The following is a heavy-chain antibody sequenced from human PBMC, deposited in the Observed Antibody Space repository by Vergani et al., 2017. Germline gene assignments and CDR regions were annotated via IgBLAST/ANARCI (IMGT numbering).Heavy chain of an antibody. CDR1: GGTFSSYA. D-gene: IGHD5-12*01. V-gene: IGHV1-69*13. Sequence: QVQLVQSGAEVKKPGSSVKVSCKASGGTFSSYAISWVRQAPGQGLEWMGRIIPIFGTANYAQKFQGRVTITADESTSTAYMELSSLRSEDTAVYYCARARFSSRGYSGCEHYYYYYGMDVWGQGTTVTVSS. CDR3: ARARFSSRGYSGCEHYYYYYGMDV. CDR2: IIPIFGTA. J-gene: IGHJ6*02.